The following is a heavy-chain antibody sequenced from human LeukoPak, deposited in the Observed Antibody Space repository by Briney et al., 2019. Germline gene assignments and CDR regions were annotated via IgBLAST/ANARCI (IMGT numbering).Heavy chain of an antibody. Sequence: GESLKISCKGSGYPFISYWIGWVRQMPGKGLEWMGIIYPGDSDTRYSPSFQGQVTISADKSIRTAYLQWSSLKASDTAMYYCARLKGANPFYMDVWGKGTTVTISS. CDR2: IYPGDSDT. V-gene: IGHV5-51*01. J-gene: IGHJ6*03. D-gene: IGHD1-26*01. CDR3: ARLKGANPFYMDV. CDR1: GYPFISYW.